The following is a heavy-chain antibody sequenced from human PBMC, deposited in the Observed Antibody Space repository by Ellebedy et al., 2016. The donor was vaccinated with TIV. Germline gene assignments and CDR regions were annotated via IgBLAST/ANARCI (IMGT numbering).Heavy chain of an antibody. CDR3: ATRGSGHY. CDR1: GFTFSIYA. Sequence: GESLKISXAASGFTFSIYAMSWVRQAPGKGLEWVSTLSDSGGSTYYADSVKGRFTISRDNSKNTLYLQMNSLRAEDTAVYYCATRGSGHYWGQGTLVTVSS. D-gene: IGHD3-10*01. CDR2: LSDSGGST. V-gene: IGHV3-23*01. J-gene: IGHJ4*02.